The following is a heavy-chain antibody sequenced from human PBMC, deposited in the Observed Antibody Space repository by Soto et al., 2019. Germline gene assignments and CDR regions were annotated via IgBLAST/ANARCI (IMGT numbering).Heavy chain of an antibody. CDR1: GYTFTSYG. J-gene: IGHJ3*02. CDR2: ISAYNGNT. V-gene: IGHV1-18*01. Sequence: ASVKVSCKASGYTFTSYGISWVRQAPGQGLEWMGWISAYNGNTNYAQKLQGRVTMPTDTSTSTAYMELRSLRSDDTAVYYCARDLYHDSSGHIGAFDIWGQGTMVTVSS. CDR3: ARDLYHDSSGHIGAFDI. D-gene: IGHD3-22*01.